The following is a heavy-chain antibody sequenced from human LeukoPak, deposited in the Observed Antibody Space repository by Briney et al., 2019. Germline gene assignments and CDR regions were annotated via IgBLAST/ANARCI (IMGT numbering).Heavy chain of an antibody. Sequence: ASVKVSCKASGYTLSRYGISWVRQAPGQGLEWMGWISAYNGNTNYAQKLQGRVTMTTDTSTSTAYMELRSLRSDDTAVYYCARLAAAEYNFDYWGQGTLVTVSS. D-gene: IGHD6-13*01. J-gene: IGHJ4*02. V-gene: IGHV1-18*01. CDR1: GYTLSRYG. CDR3: ARLAAAEYNFDY. CDR2: ISAYNGNT.